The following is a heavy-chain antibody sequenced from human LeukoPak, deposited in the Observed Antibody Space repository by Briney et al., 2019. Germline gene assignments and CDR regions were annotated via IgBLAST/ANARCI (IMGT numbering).Heavy chain of an antibody. D-gene: IGHD6-13*01. CDR1: GFTFSSYT. CDR3: ARVWGQLVDF. Sequence: PGGSLRFSCSASGFTFSSYTMNWVRQAPGKGLEWVSSISSSSTYIYYADSVKGRFTISRDNDKNSLYLQMNSLRAEDTAVYYSARVWGQLVDFWGQGTLLTVSS. V-gene: IGHV3-21*01. CDR2: ISSSSTYI. J-gene: IGHJ4*02.